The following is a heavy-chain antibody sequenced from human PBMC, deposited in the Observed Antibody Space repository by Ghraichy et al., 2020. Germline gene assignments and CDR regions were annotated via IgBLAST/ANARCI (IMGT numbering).Heavy chain of an antibody. J-gene: IGHJ2*01. Sequence: SVKVSCKASGGTFSSYAISWVRQAPGQGLEWMGGIIPIFGTANYAQKFQGRVTITADESTSTAYMELSSLRSEDTAVYYCARTVIPDYGSGSLYWYFDLWGRGTLVTVSS. CDR2: IIPIFGTA. CDR1: GGTFSSYA. CDR3: ARTVIPDYGSGSLYWYFDL. V-gene: IGHV1-69*13. D-gene: IGHD3-10*01.